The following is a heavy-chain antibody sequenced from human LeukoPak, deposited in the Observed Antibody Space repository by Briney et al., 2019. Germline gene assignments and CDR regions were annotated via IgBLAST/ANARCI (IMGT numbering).Heavy chain of an antibody. CDR2: INHDGSVK. V-gene: IGHV3-7*01. J-gene: IGHJ4*02. CDR1: GFTFSSSW. CDR3: ARDRDSSGWYEGFDY. D-gene: IGHD6-19*01. Sequence: GGSLRLSCVASGFTFSSSWMAWVRQAPGKGLQWVANINHDGSVKNYVGSVKGRFAISRDNAQNSFYLQMNSLETDDTAVYYCARDRDSSGWYEGFDYWGQGTLVTVSS.